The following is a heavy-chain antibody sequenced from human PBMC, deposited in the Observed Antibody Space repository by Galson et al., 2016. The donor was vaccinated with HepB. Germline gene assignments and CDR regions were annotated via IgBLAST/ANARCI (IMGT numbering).Heavy chain of an antibody. Sequence: TLSLTCSVSDDAISSGLYFWSWIRQHPVKGLEWIGYIYYSGSTYYNPSLRSRVTISVDTSKKHFSLKLSSVTAADTAVYYRASSAIREGGWFDPWGQGTLVTVSS. D-gene: IGHD2-2*02. V-gene: IGHV4-31*03. CDR3: ASSAIREGGWFDP. J-gene: IGHJ5*02. CDR1: DDAISSGLYF. CDR2: IYYSGST.